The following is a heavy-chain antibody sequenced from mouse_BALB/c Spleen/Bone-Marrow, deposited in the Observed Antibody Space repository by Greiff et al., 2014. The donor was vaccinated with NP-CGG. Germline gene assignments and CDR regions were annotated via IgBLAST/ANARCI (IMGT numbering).Heavy chain of an antibody. D-gene: IGHD1-1*01. CDR3: TKGDGRSYVEYAY. Sequence: EVQLQQSGTVLARPGASVKMSCKASGYTFTSYWMHWVKQRHGQGLEWIGAIYPGNSVTSYNQKFKGKAKLTAVTSTSTAYMELSSLTNEDSAVYDCTKGDGRSYVEYAYWGQGTLVTVSA. CDR2: IYPGNSVT. V-gene: IGHV1-5*01. J-gene: IGHJ3*01. CDR1: GYTFTSYW.